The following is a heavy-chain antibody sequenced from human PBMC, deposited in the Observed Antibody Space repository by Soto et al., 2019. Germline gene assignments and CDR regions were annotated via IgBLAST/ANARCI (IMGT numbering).Heavy chain of an antibody. CDR3: ARQINGYCSGGSCYRIDY. D-gene: IGHD2-15*01. CDR1: GGSTSSSSYY. V-gene: IGHV4-39*01. J-gene: IGHJ4*02. CDR2: IYYSGST. Sequence: SETLSLTCTVSGGSTSSSSYYWGWIRQPPGKGLEWIGSIYYSGSTYYNPSLKSRVTISVDTSKNQFSLKLSSVTAADTAVYYCARQINGYCSGGSCYRIDYWGQGTLVTVSS.